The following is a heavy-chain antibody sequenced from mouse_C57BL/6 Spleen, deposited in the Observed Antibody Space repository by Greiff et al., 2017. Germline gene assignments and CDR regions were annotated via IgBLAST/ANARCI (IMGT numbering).Heavy chain of an antibody. V-gene: IGHV1-42*01. D-gene: IGHD2-2*01. J-gene: IGHJ2*01. CDR3: ARSGYDGDY. Sequence: VQLKQSGPELVKPGASVKISCKASGYSFTGYYMNWVKQSPEKSLEWIGEINPSTGGTTYNQKFKAKATLTVDKSSSTAYMQPKSLTSEDSAVYYCARSGYDGDYWGQGTTLTVSS. CDR1: GYSFTGYY. CDR2: INPSTGGT.